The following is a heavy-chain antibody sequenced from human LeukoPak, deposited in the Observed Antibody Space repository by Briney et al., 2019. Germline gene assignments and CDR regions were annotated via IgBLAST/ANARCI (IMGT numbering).Heavy chain of an antibody. J-gene: IGHJ4*02. D-gene: IGHD3-3*01. CDR3: ARERYDFWSGPSFNPHAFDI. CDR1: GGSISSYY. CDR2: IYYSGST. Sequence: SETLSLTCTVSGGSISSYYWRWIRQPPGKGLEWIGYIYYSGSTNYNPSLKSRVTISIDTSKNQFSLKLSSVTAADTAVYYCARERYDFWSGPSFNPHAFDIWGQGTLVTVSS. V-gene: IGHV4-59*01.